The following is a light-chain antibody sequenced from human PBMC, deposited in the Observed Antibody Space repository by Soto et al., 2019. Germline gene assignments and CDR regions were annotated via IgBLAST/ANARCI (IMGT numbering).Light chain of an antibody. CDR1: SSDVGDYNY. V-gene: IGLV2-8*01. CDR2: EVS. CDR3: SSYAGSNNWV. J-gene: IGLJ3*02. Sequence: QSALTQPPSASGSPGQSVTISCTGTSSDVGDYNYVSWYQQHPGKAPKLMICEVSKRPSGVPDRFSGSKSGNTASLTVSGLQAEDEADYYCSSYAGSNNWVFGGGTKVTVL.